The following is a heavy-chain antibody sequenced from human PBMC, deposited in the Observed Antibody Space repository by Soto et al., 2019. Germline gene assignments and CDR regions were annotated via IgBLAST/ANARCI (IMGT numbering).Heavy chain of an antibody. Sequence: SPTLSLTCAISGDSVSSNHAAWNWIRQSPSRGLEWLGRTYYRSKWYYDYAASVKSRITINPDTSKNQFSLQLTSVTPEDTAVYYCARGTLIVARITLDIWGQGTMVTVSS. D-gene: IGHD3-22*01. J-gene: IGHJ3*02. CDR3: ARGTLIVARITLDI. CDR1: GDSVSSNHAA. V-gene: IGHV6-1*01. CDR2: TYYRSKWYY.